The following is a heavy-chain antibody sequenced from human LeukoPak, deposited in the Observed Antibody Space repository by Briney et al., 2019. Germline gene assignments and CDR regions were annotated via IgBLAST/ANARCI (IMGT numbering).Heavy chain of an antibody. CDR1: GFTFSSYG. Sequence: GGSLRLSCAASGFTFSSYGMHWVRQAPGKGLEWVAVIWYDGSNKYYADSVKGRFTISRDNSKNTLYLQMNSLRSEDTAVYYCARGTGIAVAASIPWGYYYGMDVWGQGTTVTVSS. D-gene: IGHD6-19*01. V-gene: IGHV3-33*01. J-gene: IGHJ6*02. CDR2: IWYDGSNK. CDR3: ARGTGIAVAASIPWGYYYGMDV.